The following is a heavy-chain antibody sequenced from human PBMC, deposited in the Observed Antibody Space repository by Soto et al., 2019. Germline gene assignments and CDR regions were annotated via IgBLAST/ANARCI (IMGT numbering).Heavy chain of an antibody. Sequence: GGSLRLSCAASGFDFRSYWMHWVRQVPGKGLLWVSRIDSDGRRKNYADSVTGRFTISRDNAKNTLYLQMSGLRAEDTAVYYCARGAPASGGYVVRHWGQGTLVTVSS. CDR2: IDSDGRRK. J-gene: IGHJ1*01. CDR3: ARGAPASGGYVVRH. CDR1: GFDFRSYW. V-gene: IGHV3-74*01. D-gene: IGHD5-12*01.